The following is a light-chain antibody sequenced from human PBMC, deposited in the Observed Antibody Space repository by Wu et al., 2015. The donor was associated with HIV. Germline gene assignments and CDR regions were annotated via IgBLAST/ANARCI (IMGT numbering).Light chain of an antibody. J-gene: IGKJ1*01. Sequence: EIVMTQSPAALSVSPGERATLSCRASQNISSYLAWYQQKPGQAPRLLIRDTSTRATGVPARFSGSGSGTYFTLTISSLQSEDSAVYYCQQYGTSPPWTFGQGTKVEMK. V-gene: IGKV3-15*01. CDR2: DTS. CDR3: QQYGTSPPWT. CDR1: QNISSY.